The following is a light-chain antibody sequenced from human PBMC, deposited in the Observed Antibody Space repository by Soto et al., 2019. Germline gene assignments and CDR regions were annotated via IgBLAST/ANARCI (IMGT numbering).Light chain of an antibody. Sequence: QSALTQPRSVSGSPGQSVTISCTGTSSDVGGYYFVSWYQQNPGKAPKLMIYDVNKRPSGVPDRFSGSKSGNTASLSISGRQPEDESDYYCCSYAGTYTYVFGTGTKVTVL. CDR2: DVN. V-gene: IGLV2-11*01. CDR3: CSYAGTYTYV. CDR1: SSDVGGYYF. J-gene: IGLJ1*01.